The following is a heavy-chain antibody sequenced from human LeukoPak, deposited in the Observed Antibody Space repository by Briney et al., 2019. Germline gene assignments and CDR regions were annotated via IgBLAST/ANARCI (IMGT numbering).Heavy chain of an antibody. CDR3: AHPRIQLWTFDY. J-gene: IGHJ4*02. CDR2: ISYDGSNK. CDR1: GFTFSSYG. V-gene: IGHV3-30*03. Sequence: GGSLRLSCAASGFTFSSYGMHWVRQAPGKGLEWVAVISYDGSNKYYADSVKGRFTISRDNSKNTLYLQMNSLRAEDTAVYHCAHPRIQLWTFDYWGQGTLVTVSS. D-gene: IGHD5-18*01.